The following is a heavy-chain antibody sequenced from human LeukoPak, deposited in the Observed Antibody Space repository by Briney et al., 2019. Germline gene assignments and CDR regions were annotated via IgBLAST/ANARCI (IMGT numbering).Heavy chain of an antibody. CDR1: GYTFTGYY. CDR2: INPNSGGT. CDR3: ARDLASAGGGAFDI. V-gene: IGHV1-2*04. D-gene: IGHD2-15*01. Sequence: ASVKVSCKASGYTFTGYYMHWVRQAPGQGLEWMGWINPNSGGTNYAQKFQGWVTMTRDTSISTAYMELSRLRSDDTAVYYCARDLASAGGGAFDIWGQGTMVTVSS. J-gene: IGHJ3*02.